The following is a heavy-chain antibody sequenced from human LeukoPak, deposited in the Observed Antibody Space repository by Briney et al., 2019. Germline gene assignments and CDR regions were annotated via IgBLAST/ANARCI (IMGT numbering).Heavy chain of an antibody. D-gene: IGHD3-10*01. CDR3: ARYYYGSGSYFAPDPH. CDR1: GGSFSSGDYY. Sequence: SETLSLTCTVSGGSFSSGDYYWSWIRQPPGKGLEWIGYIYYSGSTYYNPSLKSRVTISVDTSKNQFSLKLSSVTAADTAVYYCARYYYGSGSYFAPDPHWGQGTLVTVSS. CDR2: IYYSGST. V-gene: IGHV4-30-4*01. J-gene: IGHJ4*02.